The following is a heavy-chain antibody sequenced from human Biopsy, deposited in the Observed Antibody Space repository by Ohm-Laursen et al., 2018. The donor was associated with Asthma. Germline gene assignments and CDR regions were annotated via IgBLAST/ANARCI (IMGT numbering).Heavy chain of an antibody. CDR1: GGSMSSSSYY. J-gene: IGHJ4*02. CDR2: ISYTGSA. CDR3: ARHWDWGSFFDY. V-gene: IGHV4-39*01. Sequence: SETLSLTCTVSGGSMSSSSYYWGWIRQPPGTGLEWMGSISYTGSAYHNPSHKTRVTISVDTSKNHFSLKLSSVTAADTAVYYCARHWDWGSFFDYWGQGTPVTVSS. D-gene: IGHD7-27*01.